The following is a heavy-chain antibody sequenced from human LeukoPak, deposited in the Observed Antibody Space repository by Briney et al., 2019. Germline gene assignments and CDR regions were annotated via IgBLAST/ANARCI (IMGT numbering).Heavy chain of an antibody. D-gene: IGHD3-16*02. J-gene: IGHJ4*02. V-gene: IGHV4-59*01. CDR1: GDSITSYY. Sequence: SETLSLTCTVSGDSITSYYWTWIRQPPGKGLEWIGYIDYSGSTNYNPSLKSRVTISVDTSKSQFSLKLSSVTAADTAVYYCARIVRSTRTFDYLGRGILVTVSS. CDR3: ARIVRSTRTFDY. CDR2: IDYSGST.